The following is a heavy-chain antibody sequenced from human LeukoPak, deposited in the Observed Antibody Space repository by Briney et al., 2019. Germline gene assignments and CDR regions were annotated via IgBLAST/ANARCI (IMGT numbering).Heavy chain of an antibody. Sequence: PGGSLRLSCAASGFTFSIYAMSWVRQAPGKGLEWVSALSGGGGNTYYADSVKGRFTISRDNSKNTLYLHMNSLRADDTAVHYCAKYTPANYYGSGSIFDYWGQGTLVTVSS. J-gene: IGHJ4*02. CDR3: AKYTPANYYGSGSIFDY. D-gene: IGHD3-10*01. V-gene: IGHV3-23*01. CDR1: GFTFSIYA. CDR2: LSGGGGNT.